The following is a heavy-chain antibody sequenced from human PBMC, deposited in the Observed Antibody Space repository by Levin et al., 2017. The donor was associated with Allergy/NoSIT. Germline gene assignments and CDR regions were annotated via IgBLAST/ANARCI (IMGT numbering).Heavy chain of an antibody. CDR2: ISGPGDST. V-gene: IGHV3-23*01. J-gene: IGHJ5*01. CDR1: GFTFSNYA. D-gene: IGHD3-10*01. Sequence: GESLKISCAVSGFTFSNYAMTWVRQAPGKGLEWVSAISGPGDSTHSADSVKGRFTISRDNSKNTLHLQMNNLRAEDTAVYYCAKGRGVATYWFDSWGQGTLVTVSS. CDR3: AKGRGVATYWFDS.